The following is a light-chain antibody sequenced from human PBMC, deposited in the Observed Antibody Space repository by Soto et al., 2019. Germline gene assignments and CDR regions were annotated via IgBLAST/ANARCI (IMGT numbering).Light chain of an antibody. CDR3: QQYKDWPLT. V-gene: IGKV3-15*01. CDR2: GAS. J-gene: IGKJ4*01. CDR1: QSVGSN. Sequence: ERLLTQSPATLSVSPGERATLSCRASQSVGSNLAWYQQKPGQVPRLLMYGASTRATGVPARFSGSGSGPEFTLTISSLQSEDFAVYYCQQYKDWPLTFGGGTKVDIK.